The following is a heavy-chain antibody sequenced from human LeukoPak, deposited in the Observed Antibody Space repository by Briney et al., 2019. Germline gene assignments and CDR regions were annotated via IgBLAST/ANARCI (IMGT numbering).Heavy chain of an antibody. CDR2: INHSGST. Sequence: NTSETLSLTCAVYAGSCSGYYWSWIRQPPGKGLEWIGEINHSGSTNYNPSLKSRVTISVDTSKNQFSLKLSPVTAADTAVYYCARGHYDFWSGYSDYWGQGILVTVSS. V-gene: IGHV4-34*01. CDR1: AGSCSGYY. CDR3: ARGHYDFWSGYSDY. J-gene: IGHJ4*02. D-gene: IGHD3-3*01.